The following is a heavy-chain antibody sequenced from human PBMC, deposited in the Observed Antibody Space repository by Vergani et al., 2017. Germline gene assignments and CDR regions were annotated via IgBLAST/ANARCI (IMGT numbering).Heavy chain of an antibody. CDR1: GFTFSSYG. CDR2: IWYDGSNK. Sequence: QVQLVESGGGVVQPGRSLRLSCAASGFTFSSYGMHWVRQAPGKGLEWVAVIWYDGSNKYYADTVKGRVTSARDNSKNTLYLQMNSLRAEATAVYYCAKGQYQLVGTLNYDYYGMDVWGQGTTVTVSS. CDR3: AKGQYQLVGTLNYDYYGMDV. D-gene: IGHD2-2*01. J-gene: IGHJ6*02. V-gene: IGHV3-33*06.